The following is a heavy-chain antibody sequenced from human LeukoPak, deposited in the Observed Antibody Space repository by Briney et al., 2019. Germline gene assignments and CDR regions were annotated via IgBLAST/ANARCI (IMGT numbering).Heavy chain of an antibody. D-gene: IGHD3-10*01. Sequence: SQTLSLTCTVSGGSISSGSYYWSWIRQPAGKGLEWIGRIYTSGSTNYNPSLKSRVTISVDTSKNQFSLKLSSVTAADTAVYYCARLCITMVRGKPPTTNNWFDPWGQGTLVTVSS. CDR3: ARLCITMVRGKPPTTNNWFDP. V-gene: IGHV4-61*02. J-gene: IGHJ5*02. CDR1: GGSISSGSYY. CDR2: IYTSGST.